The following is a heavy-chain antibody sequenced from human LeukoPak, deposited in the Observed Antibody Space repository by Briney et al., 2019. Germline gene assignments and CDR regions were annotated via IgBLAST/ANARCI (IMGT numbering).Heavy chain of an antibody. V-gene: IGHV3-21*01. J-gene: IGHJ4*02. CDR2: ISTSSSYI. CDR3: ARGANAFWSGYYTDY. Sequence: GGSLRLSCAASGFTFSTYTMNWVRQAPGKGLEWVSSISTSSSYIYYADSVKGRFPISRDNAKNSLSLQMDSLRDEDTAVYYCARGANAFWSGYYTDYWGQGTLVTVSS. CDR1: GFTFSTYT. D-gene: IGHD3-3*01.